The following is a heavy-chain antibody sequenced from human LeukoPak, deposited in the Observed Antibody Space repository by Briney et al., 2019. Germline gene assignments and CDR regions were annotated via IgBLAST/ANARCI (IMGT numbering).Heavy chain of an antibody. J-gene: IGHJ6*02. V-gene: IGHV1-18*01. CDR2: ISPYRGDT. CDR3: ARQVLIVGGRYGMDV. D-gene: IGHD3-22*01. Sequence: ASVKVSCKASGYTFNSYGVSWVRQAPGQGLEWMGWISPYRGDTEYAQKIQGRVSMTTDTSTSTAYMELRSLRSGDTAGYYCARQVLIVGGRYGMDVWGQGSTVTVSS. CDR1: GYTFNSYG.